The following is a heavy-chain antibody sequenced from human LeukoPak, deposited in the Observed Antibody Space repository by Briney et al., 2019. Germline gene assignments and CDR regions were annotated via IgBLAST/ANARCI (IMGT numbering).Heavy chain of an antibody. CDR2: ISAYNGNT. V-gene: IGHV1-18*01. CDR1: GGTFSSYA. CDR3: ARGLWFGHIDY. Sequence: ASVKVSSKASGGTFSSYAISWVRQAPGQGLEWMGWISAYNGNTNYAQKLQGRVTMTTDTSTSTAYMELRSLRSDDTAVYYCARGLWFGHIDYWGQGTLVTVSS. J-gene: IGHJ4*02. D-gene: IGHD3-10*01.